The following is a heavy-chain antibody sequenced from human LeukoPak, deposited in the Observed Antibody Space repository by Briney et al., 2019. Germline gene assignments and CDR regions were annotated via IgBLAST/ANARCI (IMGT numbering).Heavy chain of an antibody. V-gene: IGHV3-30*18. CDR2: ISYDGSNK. CDR1: GFTFSSYG. Sequence: PGGSLRLSCAASGFTFSSYGMHWVRQALGKGLEWVAVISYDGSNKYYADSVKGRFTISRDNSKNTLYLQMNSLRAEDTAVYYCAKVSTVTSSFDYWGQGTLVTVSS. D-gene: IGHD4-17*01. CDR3: AKVSTVTSSFDY. J-gene: IGHJ4*02.